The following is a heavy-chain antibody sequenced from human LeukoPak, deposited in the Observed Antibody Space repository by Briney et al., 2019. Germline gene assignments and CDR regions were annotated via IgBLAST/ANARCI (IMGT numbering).Heavy chain of an antibody. D-gene: IGHD6-6*01. CDR2: ISSSSSYI. Sequence: GGSLRLSCAASGFTFSSYSMKWVRQAPGKGLEWVSSISSSSSYIYYADSVKGRFTISRDNAKNSLYLQMNSLRAEDTAVYYCARWGGIAARPGGFLWGQGTLVTVSS. CDR3: ARWGGIAARPGGFL. J-gene: IGHJ4*02. V-gene: IGHV3-21*01. CDR1: GFTFSSYS.